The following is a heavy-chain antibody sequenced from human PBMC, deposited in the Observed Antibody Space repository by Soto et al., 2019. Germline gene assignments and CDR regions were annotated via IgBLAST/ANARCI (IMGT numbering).Heavy chain of an antibody. CDR1: GFTVRSDY. J-gene: IGHJ4*02. V-gene: IGHV3-66*01. D-gene: IGHD2-15*01. CDR2: IYSDGST. CDR3: ARGAAVVAASFDY. Sequence: EVQLVESGGGLVQPGGSLRLSCAASGFTVRSDYMSWVRQALGKGLEWVSVIYSDGSTYYADSVNGRFTISRDNSKNTVYLEVNSLRAEDTAVHYRARGAAVVAASFDYWGPGTVVTVFS.